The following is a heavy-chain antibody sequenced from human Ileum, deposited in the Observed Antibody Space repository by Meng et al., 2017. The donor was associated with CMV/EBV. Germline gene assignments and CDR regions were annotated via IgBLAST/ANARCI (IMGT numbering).Heavy chain of an antibody. CDR2: IYYSGST. D-gene: IGHD7-27*01. Sequence: ESLKISCAVSGGSISSYYWSWIRQPPGKGLEWIGYIYYSGSTNYNPSLKSRVTISVDTSKNQFSLKLSSVTAADTAVYYCATRSLNWAQSDYWGQGTLVTVSS. J-gene: IGHJ4*02. CDR1: GGSISSYY. V-gene: IGHV4-59*01. CDR3: ATRSLNWAQSDY.